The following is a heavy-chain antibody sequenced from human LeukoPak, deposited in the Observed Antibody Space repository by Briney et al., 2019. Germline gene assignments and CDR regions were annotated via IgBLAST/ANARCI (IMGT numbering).Heavy chain of an antibody. CDR2: INPNSGGT. CDR3: ARDGGSGSYSGWFDP. V-gene: IGHV1-2*02. Sequence: ASVKFSCKASGYTFTGYYMHWVRQAPGQGLEWMGWINPNSGGTNYAQKFQGRVTMTRDTSISTAYMELSRLRSDDTAVYYCARDGGSGSYSGWFDPWGQGTLVTVSS. CDR1: GYTFTGYY. J-gene: IGHJ5*02. D-gene: IGHD1-26*01.